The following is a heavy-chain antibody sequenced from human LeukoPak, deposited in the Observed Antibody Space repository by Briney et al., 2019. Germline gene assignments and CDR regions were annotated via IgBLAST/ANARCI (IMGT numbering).Heavy chain of an antibody. V-gene: IGHV3-23*01. D-gene: IGHD3-9*01. CDR3: AKDLMSGGRLAEIDY. Sequence: GGSLRLSCAASGFTFSSYAMSWVRQAPGKGLEWVSAISGSGGSTYYADSVKGRFTISRDNSKNTLYLQMNSLRAEDTAVYYCAKDLMSGGRLAEIDYWGQGTLVTVSS. CDR2: ISGSGGST. J-gene: IGHJ4*02. CDR1: GFTFSSYA.